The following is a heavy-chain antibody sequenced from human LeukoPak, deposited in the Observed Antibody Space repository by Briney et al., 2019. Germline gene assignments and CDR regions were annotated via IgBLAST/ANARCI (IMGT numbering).Heavy chain of an antibody. CDR3: AKDLWDGPQGDY. Sequence: SGGSLRLSCAASGFTFSSYGMHWVSQAPGKGLEWVAFIRYDGSNKYYADSVKGRFTISRDNSKNTLYLQMNSLRAEDTAVYYCAKDLWDGPQGDYWGQGTLVTVSS. CDR1: GFTFSSYG. J-gene: IGHJ4*02. D-gene: IGHD3-16*01. CDR2: IRYDGSNK. V-gene: IGHV3-30*02.